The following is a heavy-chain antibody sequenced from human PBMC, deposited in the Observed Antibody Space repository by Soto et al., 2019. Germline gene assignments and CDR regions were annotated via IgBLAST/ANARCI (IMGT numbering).Heavy chain of an antibody. J-gene: IGHJ1*01. CDR3: ARDXPPYCSGTYCYSADYLQV. D-gene: IGHD2-15*01. CDR2: IYNSGSP. Sequence: PSETLSLTCAVSGGSISSYHWTWIRQSPGKGLEYIGYIYNSGSPNYNPSLKSRATISVDTSKNQFSLKLSSVTAADTAMYYCARDXPPYCSGTYCYSADYLQVWGQGTQVTVS. V-gene: IGHV4-59*01. CDR1: GGSISSYH.